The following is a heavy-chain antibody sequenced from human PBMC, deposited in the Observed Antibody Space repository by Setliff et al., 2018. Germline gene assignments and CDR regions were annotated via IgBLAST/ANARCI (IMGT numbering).Heavy chain of an antibody. CDR2: ILDDGVKK. CDR1: GFTFSTYR. J-gene: IGHJ5*01. D-gene: IGHD3-10*01. V-gene: IGHV3-33*08. CDR3: ARDRGGTNPWFDS. Sequence: GGSLRLSCAASGFTFSTYRMHWVRQAPGKGLEWVAVILDDGVKKYHADSVKGRFTISRDSSKNTLYLQMNSLTAEDTAMYYCARDRGGTNPWFDSWGQGTLVTVSS.